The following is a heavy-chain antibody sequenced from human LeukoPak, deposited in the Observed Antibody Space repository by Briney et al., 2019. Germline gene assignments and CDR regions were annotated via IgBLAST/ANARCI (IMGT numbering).Heavy chain of an antibody. Sequence: RASVKVSCKASGYTFTSYYMHWVRQAPGQGLEWMGIINPSGGSTSYAQKFQGRVTMTRDTSTSTVYMELSSLRSEDTAVYYCARGHIVVVPAAIGIFDYWGQGTLVTVPS. CDR2: INPSGGST. J-gene: IGHJ4*02. D-gene: IGHD2-2*01. CDR1: GYTFTSYY. V-gene: IGHV1-46*01. CDR3: ARGHIVVVPAAIGIFDY.